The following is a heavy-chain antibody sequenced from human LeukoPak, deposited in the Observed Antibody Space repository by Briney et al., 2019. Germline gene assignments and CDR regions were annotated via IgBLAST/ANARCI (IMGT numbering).Heavy chain of an antibody. J-gene: IGHJ6*03. Sequence: GGSLRLSCAASGFTFSSYWMSWVRQAPGKGLEWVANIKEDGSGKYYVDSLKGRFSISRDNAKNSLFLQMNSLRAEDTAVYYCARAAEDRTWRGYGSYYYYYYMDVWGRGTTVTVSS. CDR2: IKEDGSGK. CDR1: GFTFSSYW. V-gene: IGHV3-7*01. CDR3: ARAAEDRTWRGYGSYYYYYYMDV. D-gene: IGHD3-3*01.